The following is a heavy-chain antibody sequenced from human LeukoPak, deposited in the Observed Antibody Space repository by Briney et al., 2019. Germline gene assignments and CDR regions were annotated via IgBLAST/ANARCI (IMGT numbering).Heavy chain of an antibody. CDR3: ARACSGGSCYPQDDYYYYGMDV. J-gene: IGHJ6*04. D-gene: IGHD2-15*01. CDR2: IWYDGSNK. V-gene: IGHV3-33*01. CDR1: GFTFSSYG. Sequence: GGSLRLSCAASGFTFSSYGVHWVRQAPGKGLEWVAVIWYDGSNKYYADSVKGRFTISRDNSKNTLYLQMNSLRAEDTAVYYCARACSGGSCYPQDDYYYYGMDVWGKGTTVTVSS.